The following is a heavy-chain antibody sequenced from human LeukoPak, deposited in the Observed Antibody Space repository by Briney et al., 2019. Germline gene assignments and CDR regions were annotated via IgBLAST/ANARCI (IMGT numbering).Heavy chain of an antibody. CDR3: ARSSPPTYYHFYYYMDV. V-gene: IGHV1-2*02. CDR2: INPNSGGA. CDR1: GYTFTGYY. Sequence: ASAKVSCKASGYTFTGYYMHWVRQAPGQGLEWMGWINPNSGGAKYAQNFQGRVIMTTDTSISTAYMELSSLRSDDTAVYYCARSSPPTYYHFYYYMDVWGKGSTVTVSS. J-gene: IGHJ6*03. D-gene: IGHD6-13*01.